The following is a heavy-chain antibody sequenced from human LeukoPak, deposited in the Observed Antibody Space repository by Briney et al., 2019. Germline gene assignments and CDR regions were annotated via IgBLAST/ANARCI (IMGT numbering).Heavy chain of an antibody. CDR3: AELGITMIGGV. CDR2: ISSSSSYI. V-gene: IGHV3-21*01. Sequence: GGSLRLSCAASGFTFSSYSMNWVRQAPGKGLEWVSSISSSSSYIYYADSVKGRFTISRDNAKNSLYLQMNSLRAEDTAVYYCAELGITMIGGVWGKGTTVAISS. CDR1: GFTFSSYS. J-gene: IGHJ6*04. D-gene: IGHD3-10*02.